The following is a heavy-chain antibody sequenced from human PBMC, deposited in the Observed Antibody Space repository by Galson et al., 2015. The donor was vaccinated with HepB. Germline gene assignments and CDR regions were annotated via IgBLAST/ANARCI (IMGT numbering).Heavy chain of an antibody. CDR2: IIPVFRAS. J-gene: IGHJ6*02. CDR1: GDIFSSYA. V-gene: IGHV1-69*13. Sequence: SVKVSCKASGDIFSSYAISWVRQAPGQGLEWMGGIIPVFRASNYAQKFQDRVTITADESSNTAHVELRSLRSEDTAVYYCARGRKNVIYYYTMDVWDQGTTVTVSS. CDR3: ARGRKNVIYYYTMDV. D-gene: IGHD2-21*01.